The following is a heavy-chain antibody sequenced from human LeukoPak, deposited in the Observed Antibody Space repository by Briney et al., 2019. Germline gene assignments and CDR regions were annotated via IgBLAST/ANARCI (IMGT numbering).Heavy chain of an antibody. CDR3: ARVPVECTSCPLDWYFDL. D-gene: IGHD2-2*01. Sequence: GASVKVSCTASGYTFTSYDINWVRQATGQGLEWMGWMNPNSGNTGYAQKFQGRVTITRNTSISTAYMELSSLRSEDTAVYYCARVPVECTSCPLDWYFDLWGRGTLVTVSS. CDR2: MNPNSGNT. CDR1: GYTFTSYD. V-gene: IGHV1-8*03. J-gene: IGHJ2*01.